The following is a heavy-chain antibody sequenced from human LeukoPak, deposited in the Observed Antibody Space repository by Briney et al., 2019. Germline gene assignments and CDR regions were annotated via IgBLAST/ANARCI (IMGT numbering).Heavy chain of an antibody. D-gene: IGHD3-10*02. CDR1: AFTFSSYE. CDR3: AELGITMIGGV. J-gene: IGHJ6*04. CDR2: ISSIGSSI. Sequence: TGGSLRLSCAASAFTFSSYEMNWVRQAPGKGLEWVSYISSIGSSIYYADSVEGQFTISTDNAKNSLYLQMNSLRAEDTAVYYCAELGITMIGGVWGKGTTVTISS. V-gene: IGHV3-48*03.